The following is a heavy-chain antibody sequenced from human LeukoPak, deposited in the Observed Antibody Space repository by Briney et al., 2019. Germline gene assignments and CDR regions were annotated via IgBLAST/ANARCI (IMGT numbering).Heavy chain of an antibody. J-gene: IGHJ4*02. CDR2: INHSGST. D-gene: IGHD3-22*01. V-gene: IGHV4-34*01. Sequence: SSETLSLTCAVYGESFSGYYWSWIRQPPGKGLEWIGEINHSGSTNYNPSLKSRVTISVDTSKNQFSLKLSSVTAADAVVYYCARATYYYDSSGYYDRTTFDYWGQGTLVTVSS. CDR3: ARATYYYDSSGYYDRTTFDY. CDR1: GESFSGYY.